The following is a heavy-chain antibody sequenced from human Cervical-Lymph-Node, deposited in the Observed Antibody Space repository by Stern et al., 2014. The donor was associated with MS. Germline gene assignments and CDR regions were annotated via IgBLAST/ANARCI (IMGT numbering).Heavy chain of an antibody. J-gene: IGHJ6*02. CDR1: GGTFSTYP. CDR3: ASPVTLTVGAMDV. CDR2: IIPVFGTV. Sequence: VQLVQSGAEVKKPGASVKVSCKASGGTFSTYPIIWVRQAPGQGLEWMGWIIPVFGTVNYGQKFQGRVTITAADSSSTAYMELSSLRSEDTAVYYCASPVTLTVGAMDVWGQGTTITVSS. D-gene: IGHD4-17*01. V-gene: IGHV1-69*01.